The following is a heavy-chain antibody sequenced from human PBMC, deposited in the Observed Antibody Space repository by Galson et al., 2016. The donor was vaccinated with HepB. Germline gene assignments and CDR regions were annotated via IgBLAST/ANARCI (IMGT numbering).Heavy chain of an antibody. Sequence: SVKVSCKASGYTFRDYGVSWVRQAPGQGLEWLGRISGYTGQADVAQSFQGRVTVTSDKANTADMEMRSLRSDDTAVYYCARDLLDFYGVGSESVDFWGQGTLVTVSS. CDR2: ISGYTGQA. CDR1: GYTFRDYG. V-gene: IGHV1-18*01. D-gene: IGHD3-10*01. CDR3: ARDLLDFYGVGSESVDF. J-gene: IGHJ4*02.